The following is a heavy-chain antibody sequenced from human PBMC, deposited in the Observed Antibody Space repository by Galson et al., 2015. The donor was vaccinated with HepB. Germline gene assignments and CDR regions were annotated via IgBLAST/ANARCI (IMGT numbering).Heavy chain of an antibody. Sequence: SLRLSCAASGSTFSDYYMSWIRQAPGRGLEWVSYIGRDGTYTTYADSVKGRFTVSRDNAKNSLYLQMNSLRVEDTAVYYCARDRDGDYVSAFDIWGQGTMVTVSS. CDR2: IGRDGTYT. J-gene: IGHJ3*02. D-gene: IGHD4-17*01. CDR1: GSTFSDYY. V-gene: IGHV3-11*06. CDR3: ARDRDGDYVSAFDI.